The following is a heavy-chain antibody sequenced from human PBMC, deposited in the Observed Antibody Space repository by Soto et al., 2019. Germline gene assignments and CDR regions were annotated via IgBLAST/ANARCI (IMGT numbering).Heavy chain of an antibody. J-gene: IGHJ4*02. CDR2: IFNTGGT. D-gene: IGHD1-26*01. CDR3: ATGLGLRLKWELIRPFDY. Sequence: PSETLSLTCDVSGYSISSGYYWGWIRQPPGKGLEWIGIIFNTGGTYSNPSLKSRVTLSVETSTNQVSLILRSVTAADTAVYYCATGLGLRLKWELIRPFDYWGQGTLVTVSS. CDR1: GYSISSGYY. V-gene: IGHV4-38-2*01.